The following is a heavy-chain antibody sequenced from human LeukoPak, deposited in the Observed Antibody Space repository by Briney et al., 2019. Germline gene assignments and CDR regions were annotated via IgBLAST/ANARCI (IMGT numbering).Heavy chain of an antibody. V-gene: IGHV4-30-2*01. J-gene: IGHJ4*02. CDR3: AREGYSDTLDYYANFDH. Sequence: SQTLSLTCAVSGGSISSGGYSWGWIRQPPGKGLEFIGYIYHTGSTNYNPSLKSRVAISVDRSKNQFSLKLNSVTAADTAVYYCAREGYSDTLDYYANFDHWGQGTLVTVSS. CDR1: GGSISSGGYS. CDR2: IYHTGST. D-gene: IGHD3-22*01.